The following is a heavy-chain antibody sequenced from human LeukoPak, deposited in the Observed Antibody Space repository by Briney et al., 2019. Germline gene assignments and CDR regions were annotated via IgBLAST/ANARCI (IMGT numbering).Heavy chain of an antibody. CDR3: ARGTRPYYDSSGYSFDY. Sequence: KPSETLSLTCTVSGGSISSSSYYWGWVRQPPGKGLEWIGSIFYSGTTDYNPSLKSRVTISVDTSKNQFSLKLSSVTAADTAVYYCARGTRPYYDSSGYSFDYWGQGTLVTVSS. CDR2: IFYSGTT. V-gene: IGHV4-39*07. D-gene: IGHD3-22*01. J-gene: IGHJ4*02. CDR1: GGSISSSSYY.